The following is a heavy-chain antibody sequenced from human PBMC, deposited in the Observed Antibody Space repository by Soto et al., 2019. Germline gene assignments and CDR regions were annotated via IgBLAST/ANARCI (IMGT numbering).Heavy chain of an antibody. Sequence: ASVKVSCKASGYTFTSYGISWVRQAPGQGLEWMGWISAYNGNTNYAQKLQGRVTMTTDTSTSTAYMELRSLRSDDTAVYYCARDSFHDFWSGSGPQFDYCGQGTLVTVSS. V-gene: IGHV1-18*01. CDR3: ARDSFHDFWSGSGPQFDY. J-gene: IGHJ4*02. CDR1: GYTFTSYG. D-gene: IGHD3-3*01. CDR2: ISAYNGNT.